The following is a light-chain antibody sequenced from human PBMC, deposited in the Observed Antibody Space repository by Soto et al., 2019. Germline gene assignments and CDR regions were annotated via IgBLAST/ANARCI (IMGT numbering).Light chain of an antibody. Sequence: DIQLTQSPSSLSASEGDTVTITCRASHSINSHLNWYQQKSGEAPKFLIYGTSDLHTGVPSRFSGSGSGTDFTHTISSLQPEDCAIYYCQQSYSTPFTFGQGTKLEIK. CDR2: GTS. V-gene: IGKV1-39*01. CDR3: QQSYSTPFT. J-gene: IGKJ2*01. CDR1: HSINSH.